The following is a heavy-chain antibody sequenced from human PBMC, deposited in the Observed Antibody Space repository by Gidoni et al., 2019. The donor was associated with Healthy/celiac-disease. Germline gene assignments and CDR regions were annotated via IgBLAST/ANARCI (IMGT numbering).Heavy chain of an antibody. D-gene: IGHD4-17*01. CDR2: IYSGGST. V-gene: IGHV3-66*02. CDR3: ARDRSYGRLTFDY. CDR1: GFPVSSNY. Sequence: EVQVVASGGGLVQPGGSLRLSCAASGFPVSSNYMSWVRQAPGKGLEWVSVIYSGGSTYYADSVKGRFTISRDNSKNTLYLQMNSLRAEDTAVYYCARDRSYGRLTFDYWGQGTLVTVSS. J-gene: IGHJ4*02.